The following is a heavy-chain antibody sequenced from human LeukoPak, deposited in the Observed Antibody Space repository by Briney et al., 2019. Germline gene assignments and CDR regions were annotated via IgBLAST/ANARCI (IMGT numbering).Heavy chain of an antibody. CDR3: ARGPRSSYRSLRRGNWFDP. CDR1: GGSFSGYY. J-gene: IGHJ5*02. CDR2: INHSGST. V-gene: IGHV4-34*01. Sequence: PSETLSLTCAVYGGSFSGYYWSWIRQPPGKGLEWIGEINHSGSTNYNPSLKSRVTISVDTSKNQFSLKLSSVTAADTAVYYCARGPRSSYRSLRRGNWFDPWGQGTLVTVSS. D-gene: IGHD6-19*01.